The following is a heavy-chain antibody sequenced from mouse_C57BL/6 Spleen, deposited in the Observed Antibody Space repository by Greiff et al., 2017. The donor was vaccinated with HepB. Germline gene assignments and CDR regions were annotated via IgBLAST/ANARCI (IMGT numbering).Heavy chain of an antibody. Sequence: QVQLQQSGPELVKPGASVKISCKASGYAFSSSWMNWVKQRPGKGLEWIGRIYPGDGDTNYNGKCKGKATLTADKSSSTAYMQLSSLTSEDSAVYCCARGDGSRDFDVWGTGTTVTVSS. V-gene: IGHV1-82*01. CDR2: IYPGDGDT. CDR3: ARGDGSRDFDV. D-gene: IGHD1-1*01. J-gene: IGHJ1*03. CDR1: GYAFSSSW.